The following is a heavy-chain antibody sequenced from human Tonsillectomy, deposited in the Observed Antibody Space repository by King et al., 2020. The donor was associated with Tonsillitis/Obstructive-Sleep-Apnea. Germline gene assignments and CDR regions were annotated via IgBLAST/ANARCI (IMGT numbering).Heavy chain of an antibody. CDR3: ARAPVVPAFWYFDL. CDR1: GFTVSNNY. V-gene: IGHV3-53*01. CDR2: IYSGDST. J-gene: IGHJ2*01. D-gene: IGHD2-2*01. Sequence: VQLVESGGGLMQPGGSLRLSCAASGFTVSNNYMSWVRQAPGKGLEWGSVIYSGDSTYYADSVRGRFTISRDNSKNTVSLQLNSLRAEDTAVYYCARAPVVPAFWYFDLWGRGTLVTVSS.